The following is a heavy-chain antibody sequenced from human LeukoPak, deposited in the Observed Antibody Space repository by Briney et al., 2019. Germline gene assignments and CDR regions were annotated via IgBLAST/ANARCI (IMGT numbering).Heavy chain of an antibody. CDR3: ANVFSSDYHHCDN. V-gene: IGHV3-30-3*01. CDR2: ISYDGSNK. J-gene: IGHJ4*02. CDR1: VSPSSTYA. Sequence: PGGSLRLSCTATVSPSSTYAMHWVSQAPGRGLEWVAVISYDGSNKYYADSVKGRFTISRDNSKNTLYLQMSSLRADDTAVYYCANVFSSDYHHCDNWVQGSLVTVSS. D-gene: IGHD3-22*01.